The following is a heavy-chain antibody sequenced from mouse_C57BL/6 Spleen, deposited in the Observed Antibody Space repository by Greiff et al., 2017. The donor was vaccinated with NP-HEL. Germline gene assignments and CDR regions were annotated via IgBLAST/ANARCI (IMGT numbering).Heavy chain of an antibody. J-gene: IGHJ3*01. CDR3: TREGGFYSLRFAY. V-gene: IGHV1-15*01. CDR2: IDPETGGT. Sequence: QVQLQQSGAELVRPGASVTLSCKASGYTFTDYEMHWVKQTPVHGLEWIGAIDPETGGTAYNQKFKGKAILTADKSSSTAYMELRSLTSEDSAVYYCTREGGFYSLRFAYWGQGTLVTVSA. CDR1: GYTFTDYE. D-gene: IGHD6-2*01.